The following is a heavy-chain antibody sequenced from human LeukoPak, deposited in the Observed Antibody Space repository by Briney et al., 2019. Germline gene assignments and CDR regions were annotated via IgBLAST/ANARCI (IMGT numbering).Heavy chain of an antibody. Sequence: GGSLRLSCAASGFTFDDYAMHWVRQAPGKGLEWVSGISWNSGSIGYADSVKGRFTISRDNAKNSLYLQMNSLRAEDTALYYCAKDIAAAGYNWFDPWGQGTLVTVSS. J-gene: IGHJ5*02. CDR1: GFTFDDYA. CDR2: ISWNSGSI. D-gene: IGHD6-13*01. V-gene: IGHV3-9*01. CDR3: AKDIAAAGYNWFDP.